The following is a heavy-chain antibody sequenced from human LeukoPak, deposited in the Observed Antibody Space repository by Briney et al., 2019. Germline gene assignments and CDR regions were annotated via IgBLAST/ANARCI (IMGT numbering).Heavy chain of an antibody. J-gene: IGHJ5*02. CDR1: GYTFTSYG. CDR2: ISAYNGNT. D-gene: IGHD3-10*01. V-gene: IGHV1-18*01. CDR3: ARGDLGVRFGDLNWFDP. Sequence: ASVKVSCKASGYTFTSYGISWVRQAPGQGLEWMGWISAYNGNTNYAQKFQGRVTMTRNTSISTAYMELSSLRSEDTAVYYCARGDLGVRFGDLNWFDPWGQGTLVTVSS.